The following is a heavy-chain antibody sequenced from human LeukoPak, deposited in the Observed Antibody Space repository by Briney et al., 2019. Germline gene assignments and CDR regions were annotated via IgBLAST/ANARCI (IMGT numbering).Heavy chain of an antibody. CDR3: ARDSIQYSSGWRVTYYFDY. J-gene: IGHJ4*02. Sequence: GASVKLSCKAFGYTFTGYWMHWVRQAPGQGPEWMGVISPSGGSTIYAQKFKGRVTLTRDMSTSTDYLELRSLRSDDTAVYYCARDSIQYSSGWRVTYYFDYWGQGTLVTVSS. CDR2: ISPSGGST. V-gene: IGHV1-46*01. D-gene: IGHD6-19*01. CDR1: GYTFTGYW.